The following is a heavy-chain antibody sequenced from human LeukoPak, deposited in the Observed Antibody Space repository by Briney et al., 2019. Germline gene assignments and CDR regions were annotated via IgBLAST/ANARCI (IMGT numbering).Heavy chain of an antibody. CDR1: GGSISSYY. Sequence: SGTLSLTCTASGGSISSYYWSWIRQPPGKGLEWIGYIYYSGSTNYNPSLKSRVTISVDTSKNQFSLKLSSATAADTAVYYCARITMIGNWFDPWGQGTLVTVSS. J-gene: IGHJ5*02. CDR3: ARITMIGNWFDP. D-gene: IGHD3-22*01. V-gene: IGHV4-59*01. CDR2: IYYSGST.